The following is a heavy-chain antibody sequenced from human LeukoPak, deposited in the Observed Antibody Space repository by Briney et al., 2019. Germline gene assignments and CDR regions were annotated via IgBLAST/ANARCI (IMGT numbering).Heavy chain of an antibody. Sequence: GESLKISCKGSGYSFTSYWIGWVRQMPGKGLEWMGIIYPGDSDTRYSPSFQGQVTISADKSISTAYLQWSSLKASDTAMYYCAVQYCGGDCYPLYFDYWGQGTLVTVPS. J-gene: IGHJ4*02. V-gene: IGHV5-51*01. CDR2: IYPGDSDT. D-gene: IGHD2-21*02. CDR1: GYSFTSYW. CDR3: AVQYCGGDCYPLYFDY.